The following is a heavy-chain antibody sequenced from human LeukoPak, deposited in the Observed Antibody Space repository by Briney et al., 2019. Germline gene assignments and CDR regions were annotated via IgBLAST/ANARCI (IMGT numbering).Heavy chain of an antibody. J-gene: IGHJ6*02. CDR3: AKDGSLVVAANRAHYYGMDV. CDR1: GGSISSPNS. CDR2: IYHGGST. D-gene: IGHD2-15*01. Sequence: PSGTLSLTCAVSGGSISSPNSWNWVRQTPGKGLEWIGEIYHGGSTNYNPSLKSRATISVDKSKNQFSLNLSSVTAADTAVYYCAKDGSLVVAANRAHYYGMDVWGQGTTVTVSS. V-gene: IGHV4-4*02.